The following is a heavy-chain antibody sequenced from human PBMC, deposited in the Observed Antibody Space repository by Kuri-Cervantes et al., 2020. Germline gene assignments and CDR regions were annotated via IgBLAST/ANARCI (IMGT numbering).Heavy chain of an antibody. J-gene: IGHJ4*02. CDR3: ASFFEY. CDR1: GFTSSDYW. V-gene: IGHV3-7*01. Sequence: GESLKISCAASGFTSSDYWMSWVRQAPGKGLEWVANIKEDGSEKYYVDSVKGRFTISRDNAKNSLYLQMNSLRVEDTAVYYCASFFEYWGQGTLVTVSS. CDR2: IKEDGSEK.